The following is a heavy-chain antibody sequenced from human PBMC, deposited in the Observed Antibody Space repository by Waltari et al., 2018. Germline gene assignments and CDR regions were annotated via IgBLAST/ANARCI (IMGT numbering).Heavy chain of an antibody. CDR2: FYSSEYI. CDR1: GDSFTLNSFY. D-gene: IGHD7-27*01. J-gene: IGHJ4*02. Sequence: QVQLQESGPGLVKPSQTLSLTFTVSGDSFTLNSFYWHWVRQPAGKGLEWIGRFYSSEYINYNPSLKSRVTISRDTSKKQFFLKLTSVTAADTAFYYCAREVTKVELGRRLPHFFDSWGQGTLVTVSS. CDR3: AREVTKVELGRRLPHFFDS. V-gene: IGHV4-61*02.